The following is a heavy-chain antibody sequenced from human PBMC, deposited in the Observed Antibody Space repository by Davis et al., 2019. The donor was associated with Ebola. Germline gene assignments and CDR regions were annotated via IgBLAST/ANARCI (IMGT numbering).Heavy chain of an antibody. D-gene: IGHD6-19*01. V-gene: IGHV4-39*01. Sequence: SETLSLTCTVSGGSLSSSRYYWDWIRQPPGKGLEWIGSIYYSGNTYYNPSLKSRVTISVDTSKNQFSLKLSSVTAADTAVYYCARHRVSSGWLDYWGQGTLVTVSS. J-gene: IGHJ4*02. CDR2: IYYSGNT. CDR1: GGSLSSSRYY. CDR3: ARHRVSSGWLDY.